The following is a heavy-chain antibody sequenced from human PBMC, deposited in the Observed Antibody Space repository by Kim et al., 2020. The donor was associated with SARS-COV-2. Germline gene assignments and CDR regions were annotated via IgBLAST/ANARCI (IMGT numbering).Heavy chain of an antibody. J-gene: IGHJ6*02. D-gene: IGHD2-2*02. V-gene: IGHV3-23*01. CDR1: GFTFSNNA. CDR3: AKGRSVRCYSDMDV. Sequence: GGSLRLSCAASGFTFSNNAMSWVRQAPGKGLEWVSVIDGSGDRSYYADSVKGRFTISRDNFRNTLYLQMNSLRVEDTAVYYCAKGRSVRCYSDMDVWGQGTPVTVSS. CDR2: IDGSGDRS.